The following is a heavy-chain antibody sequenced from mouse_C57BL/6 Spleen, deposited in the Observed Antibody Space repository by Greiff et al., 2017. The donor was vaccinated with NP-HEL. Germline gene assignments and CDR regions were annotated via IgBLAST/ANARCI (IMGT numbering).Heavy chain of an antibody. J-gene: IGHJ4*01. Sequence: VQLQQSGAELMKPGASVKLSCKATGYTFTGYWIEWVKQRPGHGLEWIGEILPGSGSTNYNEKFKGKATFTADTSSNTAYMQLSSLTTEDSAIYYCARGALYYGSSPPLYYAMDYWGQGTSVTVSS. V-gene: IGHV1-9*01. D-gene: IGHD1-1*01. CDR3: ARGALYYGSSPPLYYAMDY. CDR1: GYTFTGYW. CDR2: ILPGSGST.